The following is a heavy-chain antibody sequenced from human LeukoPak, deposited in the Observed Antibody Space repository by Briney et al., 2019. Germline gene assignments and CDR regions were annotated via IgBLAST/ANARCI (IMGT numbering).Heavy chain of an antibody. D-gene: IGHD6-19*01. CDR2: INHSGST. Sequence: SETLSLTCAVYGGSFSGYYWSWIRQPPGKGLEWIGEINHSGSTNYNPSLKSRVTISVDTSKNQFSLKLSSVTAADTAVYYCARETGYSSGRKRRLHVDVWGKGTTVTVSS. CDR1: GGSFSGYY. J-gene: IGHJ6*04. CDR3: ARETGYSSGRKRRLHVDV. V-gene: IGHV4-34*01.